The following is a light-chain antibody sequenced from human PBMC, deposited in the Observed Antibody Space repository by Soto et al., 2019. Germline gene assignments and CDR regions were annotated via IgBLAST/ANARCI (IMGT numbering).Light chain of an antibody. J-gene: IGKJ1*01. CDR1: QTVSSNY. CDR2: GAS. V-gene: IGKV3-20*01. Sequence: EIVLTQSPGTLSLSPGERATLSCRASQTVSSNYLAWYQQKPGQAPRLLIFGASSRASGIPDRFSGSWSGTDFTLTIGRLEPEDFAVYYCQQYGRSPATFGQGTKVEIK. CDR3: QQYGRSPAT.